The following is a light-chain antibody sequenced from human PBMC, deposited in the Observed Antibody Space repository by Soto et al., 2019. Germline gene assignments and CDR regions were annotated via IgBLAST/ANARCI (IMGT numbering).Light chain of an antibody. Sequence: DIQMTQSPSSLSASVGDRVTITCRASQSISSYLNWYQQKPGKAPKHLIYAASSLQSGVPSRFSGSGSGTDFSLTTSGLQPDYFATYYWKQSYGTPCTFGQATKVDIK. CDR3: KQSYGTPCT. J-gene: IGKJ1*01. CDR1: QSISSY. V-gene: IGKV1-39*01. CDR2: AAS.